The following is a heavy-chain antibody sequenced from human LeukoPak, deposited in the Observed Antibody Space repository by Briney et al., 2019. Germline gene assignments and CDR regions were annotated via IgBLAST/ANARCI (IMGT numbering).Heavy chain of an antibody. J-gene: IGHJ3*02. Sequence: SETLSLTCTVSGGSISSYYWSWIRQPPGKGLEWIGEINHSGSTNYNPSLKSRVTISVDTSKNQFSLKLSSVTAADTAVYYCARDEGGSCAFDIWGQGTMVTVSS. D-gene: IGHD2-15*01. CDR1: GGSISSYY. V-gene: IGHV4-34*01. CDR3: ARDEGGSCAFDI. CDR2: INHSGST.